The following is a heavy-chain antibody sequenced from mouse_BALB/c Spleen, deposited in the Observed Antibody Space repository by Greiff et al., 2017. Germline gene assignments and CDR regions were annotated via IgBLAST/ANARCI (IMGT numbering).Heavy chain of an antibody. J-gene: IGHJ4*01. CDR1: GFIFSSFG. CDR2: ISSDSSTI. Sequence: EVKLLESGGGLVQPGGSRKLSCAASGFIFSSFGMYWVRQAPGKGLEWVGDISSDSSTIYYADTVKGRFTISRDNPKNTLFLQMTSLRSEDTAMYYCARRITGRDAMDYWGQGTSVTVSS. D-gene: IGHD4-1*01. CDR3: ARRITGRDAMDY. V-gene: IGHV5-17*02.